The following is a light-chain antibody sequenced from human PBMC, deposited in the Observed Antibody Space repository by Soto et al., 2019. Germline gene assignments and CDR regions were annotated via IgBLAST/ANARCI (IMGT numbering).Light chain of an antibody. CDR1: QGISSS. CDR3: QKLDNFPLT. Sequence: DIQLTQSPSFLSALLGDRGTITCRASQGISSSLAWYQQKPGEAPKXLIYAASTLQSGVPPRFSGSGYGTEFNLTISSLQPEDFASYYCQKLDNFPLTFGQGTRLEIK. J-gene: IGKJ5*01. CDR2: AAS. V-gene: IGKV1-9*01.